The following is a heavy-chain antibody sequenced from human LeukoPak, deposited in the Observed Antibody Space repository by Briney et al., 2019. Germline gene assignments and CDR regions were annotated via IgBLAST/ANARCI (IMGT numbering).Heavy chain of an antibody. Sequence: ASVKVSCKASGGTFSSYAISWVRQAPGQGLERMGWISPFNGNTNYAEKFRARVTMTTGASTSTVAMELRSLRSNDTGIYYCARGSLGWGSEPEYFDYWGQGTLVTVSS. CDR3: ARGSLGWGSEPEYFDY. CDR2: ISPFNGNT. D-gene: IGHD1-14*01. J-gene: IGHJ4*01. V-gene: IGHV1-18*01. CDR1: GGTFSSYA.